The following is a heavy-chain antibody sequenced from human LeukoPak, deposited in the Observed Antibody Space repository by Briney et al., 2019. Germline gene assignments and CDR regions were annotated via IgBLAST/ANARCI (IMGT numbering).Heavy chain of an antibody. J-gene: IGHJ4*02. CDR1: GFTFSSYA. Sequence: GGSLRLSCAASGFTFSSYAMSWVRQAPGKGLEWVSAISGSGGSTYYADSVKGRFPISRDNSKNTLYLQMNSLRAEDTAVYYCAKDLEYYDSSGHFDYWGQGTLVTVSS. CDR2: ISGSGGST. D-gene: IGHD3-22*01. CDR3: AKDLEYYDSSGHFDY. V-gene: IGHV3-23*01.